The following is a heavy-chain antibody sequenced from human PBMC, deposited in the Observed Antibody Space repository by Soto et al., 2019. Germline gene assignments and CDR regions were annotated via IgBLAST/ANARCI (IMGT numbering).Heavy chain of an antibody. V-gene: IGHV3-33*08. CDR1: GFTFSDYY. CDR2: IWYDGSNK. Sequence: GGSLRLSCAASGFTFSDYYMSWIRQAPGKGLEWVAVIWYDGSNKYYADSVKGRFTISRDNSKNTLYLQMNSLRAEDTAVYYCARGYCSSTSCYSTIFDYWGQVTLVTVSS. J-gene: IGHJ4*02. D-gene: IGHD2-2*01. CDR3: ARGYCSSTSCYSTIFDY.